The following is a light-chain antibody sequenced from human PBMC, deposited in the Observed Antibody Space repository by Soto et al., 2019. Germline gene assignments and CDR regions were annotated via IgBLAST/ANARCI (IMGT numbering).Light chain of an antibody. CDR3: QQHINWPLT. CDR2: GAS. CDR1: QSVSSS. J-gene: IGKJ4*01. V-gene: IGKV3-15*01. Sequence: EIVMTQSPATLSVSPGERVTLSCRATQSVSSSLAWYQQKPGQSPRLLIYGASTRATGIPARFSGSGSGTDFSLTISSLQSEDFAVYYCQQHINWPLTFGGGTKVEI.